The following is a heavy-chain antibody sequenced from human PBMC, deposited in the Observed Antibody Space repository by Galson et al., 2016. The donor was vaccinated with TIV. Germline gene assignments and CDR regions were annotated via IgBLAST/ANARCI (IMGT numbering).Heavy chain of an antibody. CDR1: GFTFSNYA. CDR2: ISDTGISR. D-gene: IGHD2/OR15-2a*01. V-gene: IGHV3-23*01. J-gene: IGHJ4*02. Sequence: SLRLSCAVSGFTFSNYAMGWVRRAPGKGLEWVSSISDTGISRYYADSVKGGFTISRDNSRNMLYLQMKGLRAEDTALYFCAKFSMLGKIAVHFDYWGQGTLLTFSS. CDR3: AKFSMLGKIAVHFDY.